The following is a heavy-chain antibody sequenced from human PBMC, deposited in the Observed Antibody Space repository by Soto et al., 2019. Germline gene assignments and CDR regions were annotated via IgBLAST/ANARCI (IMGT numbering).Heavy chain of an antibody. CDR1: GGSISSGGYY. D-gene: IGHD3-16*01. J-gene: IGHJ5*02. Sequence: QVQLQESGPGLVNPSQTLSLTCTVSGGSISSGGYYWSWIRQHPGKGLEWIGYIYYSGSTYYNPSLXCXVXIXVATSKXQFXLXLXXXTAADTAVYYCARVGGINWFDPWGQGTLVTVSS. V-gene: IGHV4-31*03. CDR3: ARVGGINWFDP. CDR2: IYYSGST.